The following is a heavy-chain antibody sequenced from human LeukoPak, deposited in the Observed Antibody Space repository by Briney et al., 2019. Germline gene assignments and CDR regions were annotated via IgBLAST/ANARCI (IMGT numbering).Heavy chain of an antibody. D-gene: IGHD3-3*01. Sequence: ASVKVSCKASGYTFTSYDINWVRQATGQGLEWMGWMNPNSGNTGYAQKLQGRVTMTTDTSTSTAYMELRSLRSDDTAVYYCARDTTIFGVVTTFDYWGQGTLVTVSS. J-gene: IGHJ4*02. V-gene: IGHV1-8*02. CDR1: GYTFTSYD. CDR2: MNPNSGNT. CDR3: ARDTTIFGVVTTFDY.